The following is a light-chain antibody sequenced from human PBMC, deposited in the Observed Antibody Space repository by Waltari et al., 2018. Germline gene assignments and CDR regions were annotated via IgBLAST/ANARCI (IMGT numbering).Light chain of an antibody. CDR3: QQVNSFPRT. CDR1: QGIASR. J-gene: IGKJ1*01. V-gene: IGKV1-12*01. CDR2: DAS. Sequence: DIQMTQSPSSVSASVGDRATLTRRASQGIASRLAWYQQKPGKAPKLLIYDASSLHNGAPSRFIGSGSGTDFTLTIRGLQPEDFATYYCQQVNSFPRTFGQGTTVDVK.